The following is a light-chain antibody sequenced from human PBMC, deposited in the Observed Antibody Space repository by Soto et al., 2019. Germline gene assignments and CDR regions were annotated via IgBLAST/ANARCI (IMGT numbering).Light chain of an antibody. CDR2: DAS. J-gene: IGKJ5*01. V-gene: IGKV3-15*01. CDR1: QTISKD. Sequence: ERMMTQSTATLSLSPGEKATLSYRASQTISKDLAWYQQKPGQAPRLLIYDASTRATDIPDRFSGSGSGTEFTLTISSLKSEDFAVYYCQQSASSVTFGQGTRLEIK. CDR3: QQSASSVT.